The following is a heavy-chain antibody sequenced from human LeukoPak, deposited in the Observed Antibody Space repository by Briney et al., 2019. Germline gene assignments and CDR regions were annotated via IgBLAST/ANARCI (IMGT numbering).Heavy chain of an antibody. J-gene: IGHJ6*03. CDR3: ASSTGATTPYYYYYMDV. CDR2: IYYSGST. Sequence: SETLSLTCTVSGGSISSSSYYWGWIRQPPGKGLEWIGSIYYSGSTYYNPSLKSRVTISVDTSKNQFSLKLSSVTAADTAVYYCASSTGATTPYYYYYMDVWGKGTTVTVSS. V-gene: IGHV4-39*01. CDR1: GGSISSSSYY. D-gene: IGHD1-26*01.